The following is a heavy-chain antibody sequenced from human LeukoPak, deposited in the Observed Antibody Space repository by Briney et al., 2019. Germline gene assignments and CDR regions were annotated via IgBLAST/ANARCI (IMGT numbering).Heavy chain of an antibody. V-gene: IGHV1-46*01. CDR3: ARATGGYGDYGWHFDL. D-gene: IGHD4-17*01. Sequence: GASVKVSCKSSGYTFTNYFLHWVRQAPGQGLEWMGIINPFGGSATYAQKFQGRVTMTRDTSSSTVSMDLSSLKSGDTATYYCARATGGYGDYGWHFDLWGRGILVTVSS. CDR1: GYTFTNYF. J-gene: IGHJ2*01. CDR2: INPFGGSA.